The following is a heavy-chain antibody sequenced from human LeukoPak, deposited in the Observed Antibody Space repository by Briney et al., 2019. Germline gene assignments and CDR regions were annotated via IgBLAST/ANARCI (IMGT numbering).Heavy chain of an antibody. J-gene: IGHJ3*02. V-gene: IGHV1-2*02. CDR1: GYTFTTYG. D-gene: IGHD3-3*01. Sequence: VASVKVSCKASGYTFTTYGISWVRQAPGQGLEWMGWINPKSGGTVYAQKFQGRVTMTRDTSSSTAYMELSRLRFDDTVVYYCARGPRITIFGVVMANDAFDIWGQGTMVTVSS. CDR3: ARGPRITIFGVVMANDAFDI. CDR2: INPKSGGT.